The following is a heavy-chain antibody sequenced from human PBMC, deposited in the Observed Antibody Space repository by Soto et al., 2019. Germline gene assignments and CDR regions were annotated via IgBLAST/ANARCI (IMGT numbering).Heavy chain of an antibody. Sequence: EVQLVESGGGLVQPGGSLRLSCAASGFTFSSYEMNWVRQAPGKGLEWVSYISSSGSTIYYADSVKGRFTISRDNAKNSLYLQMNSLRAEDTAVYYCARADPLYVDSDYWGQGTLVTVSS. CDR3: ARADPLYVDSDY. CDR1: GFTFSSYE. V-gene: IGHV3-48*03. J-gene: IGHJ4*02. D-gene: IGHD2-8*01. CDR2: ISSSGSTI.